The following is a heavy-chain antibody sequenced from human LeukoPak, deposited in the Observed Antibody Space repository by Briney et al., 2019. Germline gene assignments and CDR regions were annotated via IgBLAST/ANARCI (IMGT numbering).Heavy chain of an antibody. CDR2: IYYSGST. CDR3: AGVGGGYYYYYGMDV. V-gene: IGHV4-59*01. J-gene: IGHJ6*02. Sequence: SETLSLTCTVSGGSISSYYWSWIRRPPGKGLEWIGYIYYSGSTNYNPSLKSRVTISVDTSKNQFSLKLSSVTAADTAVYYCAGVGGGYYYYYGMDVWGQGTTVTVSS. CDR1: GGSISSYY. D-gene: IGHD3-16*01.